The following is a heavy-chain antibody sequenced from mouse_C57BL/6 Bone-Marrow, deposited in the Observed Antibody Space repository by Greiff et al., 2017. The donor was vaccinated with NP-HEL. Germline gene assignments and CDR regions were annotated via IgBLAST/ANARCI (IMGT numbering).Heavy chain of an antibody. CDR1: GFTFSDYY. J-gene: IGHJ3*01. V-gene: IGHV5-16*01. Sequence: EVQLVESEGGLVQPGSSMKLSCTASGFTFSDYYMAWVRQVPEKGLEWVANITYDGSSTYSLYSLKSRFIISRDNAKNILYLQMSSLKSEDTATYYCARDQGWFAYWGQGTLVTVSA. CDR3: ARDQGWFAY. CDR2: ITYDGSST.